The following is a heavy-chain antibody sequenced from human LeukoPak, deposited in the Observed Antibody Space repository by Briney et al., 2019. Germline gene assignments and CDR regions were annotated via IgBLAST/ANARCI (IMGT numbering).Heavy chain of an antibody. Sequence: ASVKVSCKASGYTFTGYYMHWVRQAPGQGLEWMGRINPNSGGTNCAQKFQGRVTMTRDTSISTAYMELSRLRSDDTAVYYCARDARIAAAGTSKAKNWFDPWGQGTLVTVSS. J-gene: IGHJ5*02. V-gene: IGHV1-2*06. CDR2: INPNSGGT. D-gene: IGHD6-13*01. CDR1: GYTFTGYY. CDR3: ARDARIAAAGTSKAKNWFDP.